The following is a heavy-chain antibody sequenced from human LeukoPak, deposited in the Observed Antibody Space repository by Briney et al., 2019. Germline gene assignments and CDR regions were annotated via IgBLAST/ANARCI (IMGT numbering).Heavy chain of an antibody. J-gene: IGHJ4*02. D-gene: IGHD3-3*02. Sequence: GGSLRLSCAASGVTFSTYTMSWGRQAPGPGLELVWAISGSGGNTYYADSVKGRFTIFSDNSKNTLYLQMDSLRADDTAVYYCAKAAFSRTSYFDYWGQGTLATASS. V-gene: IGHV3-23*01. CDR1: GVTFSTYT. CDR2: ISGSGGNT. CDR3: AKAAFSRTSYFDY.